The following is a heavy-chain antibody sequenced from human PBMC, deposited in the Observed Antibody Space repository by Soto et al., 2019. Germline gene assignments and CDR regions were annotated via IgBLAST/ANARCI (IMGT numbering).Heavy chain of an antibody. D-gene: IGHD2-2*01. V-gene: IGHV1-69*01. Sequence: QVQLVQSGAEVKKPGSSVKVSCKASGGTFSSYAISWVRQAPGQGLEWMGGIIPIFGTANYAQKFQGRVTITADESTSTAYMELSSLRSEDTAVYYCARGGIVVVPAATCYYYYGMDVWGQGTTVTVSS. CDR1: GGTFSSYA. CDR2: IIPIFGTA. J-gene: IGHJ6*02. CDR3: ARGGIVVVPAATCYYYYGMDV.